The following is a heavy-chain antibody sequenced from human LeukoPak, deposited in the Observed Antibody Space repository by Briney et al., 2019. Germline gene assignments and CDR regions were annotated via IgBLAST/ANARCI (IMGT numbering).Heavy chain of an antibody. J-gene: IGHJ5*02. CDR3: AKDGAYYDFNWFDP. Sequence: GGSLRLSWAASGFTFSSYAMSWVRQAPGKGLEWVAAISGSGGSTYYADSVKGRFTISRDNSKNTLYLQMNSLRAEDTAVYYCAKDGAYYDFNWFDPWGQGTLVTVSS. CDR1: GFTFSSYA. CDR2: ISGSGGST. V-gene: IGHV3-23*01. D-gene: IGHD3-3*01.